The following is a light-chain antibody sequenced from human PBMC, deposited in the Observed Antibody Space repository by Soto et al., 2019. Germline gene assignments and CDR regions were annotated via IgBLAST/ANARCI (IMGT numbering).Light chain of an antibody. CDR2: DSS. J-gene: IGKJ1*01. V-gene: IGKV1-39*01. Sequence: DIQMTQSPSSLSASVEDRVIITCRASQSISNHLNWYQQKPGEAPKLLIYDSSSLQSGVPSRFSGSGFGAVFTLTVSSLQPEDSATYYCQQSYSNPRWTFGQGTKVDIK. CDR1: QSISNH. CDR3: QQSYSNPRWT.